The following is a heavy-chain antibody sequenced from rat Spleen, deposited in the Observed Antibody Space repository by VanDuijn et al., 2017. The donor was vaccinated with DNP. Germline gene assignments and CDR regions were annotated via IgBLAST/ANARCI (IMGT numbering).Heavy chain of an antibody. D-gene: IGHD1-12*02. CDR2: ISFDGGTT. V-gene: IGHV5-25*01. CDR1: GFTFNNYW. Sequence: EVQLVESGGDLVQPGRSLKVSCVVSGFTFNNYWMTWVRQAPTKGLEWVAYISFDGGTTYYGDSVKGRFTISRDHAKSTLYLQMNSLRSEDTATYYCATQDYYDGTRFAFWGQGTLFTVSS. J-gene: IGHJ3*01. CDR3: ATQDYYDGTRFAF.